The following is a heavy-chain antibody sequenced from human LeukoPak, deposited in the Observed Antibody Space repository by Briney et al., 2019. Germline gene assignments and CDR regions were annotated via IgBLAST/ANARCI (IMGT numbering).Heavy chain of an antibody. CDR2: ISWDGGST. J-gene: IGHJ4*02. D-gene: IGHD1-26*01. Sequence: GGSLRLSCAASGFTFDDYAMHWVRQAPGKGLEWVSLISWDGGSTYYADSVKGRFTISRDNSKNSLYLQMNSLRAEDTAVYYCARVSYSEDYFDYWGQGTLVTVSS. V-gene: IGHV3-43D*03. CDR3: ARVSYSEDYFDY. CDR1: GFTFDDYA.